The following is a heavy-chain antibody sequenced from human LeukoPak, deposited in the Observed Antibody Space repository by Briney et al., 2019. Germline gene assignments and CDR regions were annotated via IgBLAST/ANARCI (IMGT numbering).Heavy chain of an antibody. Sequence: SETLSLTCTVSGGSISSYYWSWIRQPAGKGLEWIGRIYTSGSTNYNPSLRSRVTMSVDTSKNQFSLKLSSVTAADTAVYYCASEHYYGSGSYYSYWGQGTLVTVSS. CDR2: IYTSGST. J-gene: IGHJ4*02. CDR1: GGSISSYY. V-gene: IGHV4-4*07. D-gene: IGHD3-10*01. CDR3: ASEHYYGSGSYYSY.